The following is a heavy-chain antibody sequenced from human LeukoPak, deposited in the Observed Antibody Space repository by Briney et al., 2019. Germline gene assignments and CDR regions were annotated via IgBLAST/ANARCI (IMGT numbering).Heavy chain of an antibody. V-gene: IGHV1-18*04. CDR2: IRTYNGDR. J-gene: IGHJ5*01. CDR1: GYTFKICG. Sequence: GASVKVSCKSSGYTFKICGICWVRQGPGQGLEWMGWIRTYNGDRKHAQKPQSRLTPTADASPSTAYMQRTGLRSDAAAVYYGTRDPSNTSGWYIWFDFWGQGTLVTVSS. CDR3: TRDPSNTSGWYIWFDF. D-gene: IGHD6-19*01.